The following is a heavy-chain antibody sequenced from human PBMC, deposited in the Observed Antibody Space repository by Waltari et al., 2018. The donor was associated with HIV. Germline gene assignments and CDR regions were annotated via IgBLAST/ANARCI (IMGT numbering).Heavy chain of an antibody. CDR2: IYSGGST. CDR3: ARGIIAAAGNWFDP. J-gene: IGHJ5*02. CDR1: GFTVRSNY. Sequence: EVQLVESGGGLVQPGGSLRLSCAASGFTVRSNYMRWVRQAPGKGLEWVSVIYSGGSTYYADSVKGRFTISRDNSKNTLYLQMNSLRAEDTAVYYCARGIIAAAGNWFDPWGQGTLVTVSS. D-gene: IGHD6-13*01. V-gene: IGHV3-66*02.